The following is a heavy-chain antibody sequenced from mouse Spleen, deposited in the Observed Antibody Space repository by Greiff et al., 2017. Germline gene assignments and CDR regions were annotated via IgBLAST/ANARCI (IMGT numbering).Heavy chain of an antibody. CDR1: GFTFSSYA. V-gene: IGHV5-9-3*01. Sequence: EVQLVESGGGLVKPGGSLKLSCAASGFTFSSYAMSWVRQTPEKRLEWVATISSGGSYTYYPDSVKGRFTISRDNAKNTLYLQMSSLRSEDTAMYYCARRGGSSSGLFDYWGQGTTLTVSS. CDR3: ARRGGSSSGLFDY. J-gene: IGHJ2*01. CDR2: ISSGGSYT. D-gene: IGHD1-1*01.